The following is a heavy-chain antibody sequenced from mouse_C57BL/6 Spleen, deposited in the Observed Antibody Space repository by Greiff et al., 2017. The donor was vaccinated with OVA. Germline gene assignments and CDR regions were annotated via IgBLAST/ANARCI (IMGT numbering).Heavy chain of an antibody. Sequence: QVQLQQSGPELVRPGASVKISCKASGYTFTSHWMQWVRQRPGQGLEWIGEIFPGSGSTYYNEKFKGKATLTVDTSSSTACMQLSSLTSEDSAVYFCASGYGSSYEDYWGQGTTLTVSS. J-gene: IGHJ2*01. CDR1: GYTFTSHW. D-gene: IGHD1-1*01. CDR3: ASGYGSSYEDY. V-gene: IGHV1-56*01. CDR2: IFPGSGST.